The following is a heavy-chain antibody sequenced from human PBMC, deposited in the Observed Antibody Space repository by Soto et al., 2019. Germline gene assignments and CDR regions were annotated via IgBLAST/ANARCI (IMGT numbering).Heavy chain of an antibody. J-gene: IGHJ6*02. V-gene: IGHV1-69*01. CDR3: ASSTSPIYYYYYGMDV. CDR1: GGTFSSYA. D-gene: IGHD2-2*01. Sequence: QVQLVQSGAEVKKPGSSVKVSCKASGGTFSSYAISWVRQAPGQGLEWMRGIIPIFGTANYAQKFQGRVTITADESTSTAYMELSSLRSEDTAVYYCASSTSPIYYYYYGMDVWGQGTTVTVSS. CDR2: IIPIFGTA.